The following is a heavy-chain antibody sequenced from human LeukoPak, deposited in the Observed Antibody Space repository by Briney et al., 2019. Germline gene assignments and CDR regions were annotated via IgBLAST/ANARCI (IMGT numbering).Heavy chain of an antibody. CDR3: ARLTGYSYGSPFDY. CDR2: IYPGDSDT. J-gene: IGHJ4*02. Sequence: GESLKISCKGSEYTFTSYWIGWVRQMPGKGLEWMGIIYPGDSDTRYNPSFQGHVTISADKSISTAYLQWSSLKASDTAMYYYARLTGYSYGSPFDYWGQGTLVTVSS. V-gene: IGHV5-51*01. CDR1: EYTFTSYW. D-gene: IGHD5-18*01.